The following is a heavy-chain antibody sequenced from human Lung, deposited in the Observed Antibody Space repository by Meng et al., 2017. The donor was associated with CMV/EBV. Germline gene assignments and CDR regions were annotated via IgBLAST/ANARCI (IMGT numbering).Heavy chain of an antibody. CDR2: IKSKTDGGTT. V-gene: IGHV3-15*01. Sequence: GGSPRLXXAASGFTFSNAWMSWVRQAPGKGLEWVGRIKSKTDGGTTDYAAPVKGRFTISRDESKNPLYLQMNSLKTEETAVYYCTTPVPGQLVLGYYYYGMDVWGQGXTVTVSS. J-gene: IGHJ6*02. CDR1: GFTFSNAW. CDR3: TTPVPGQLVLGYYYYGMDV. D-gene: IGHD6-6*01.